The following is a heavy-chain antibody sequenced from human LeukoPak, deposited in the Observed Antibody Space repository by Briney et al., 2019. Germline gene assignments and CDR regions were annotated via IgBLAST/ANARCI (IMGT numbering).Heavy chain of an antibody. CDR2: IYYSGST. J-gene: IGHJ4*02. Sequence: SETLSPTCTVSGGSISSSSYYWGWIRQPPGKGLEWIGSIYYSGSTYYNPSLKSRVTISVDTSKNQFSLKLSSVTAADTAVYYCARLVAGTPKGNFDYWGQGTLVTVSS. V-gene: IGHV4-39*01. CDR3: ARLVAGTPKGNFDY. CDR1: GGSISSSSYY. D-gene: IGHD6-19*01.